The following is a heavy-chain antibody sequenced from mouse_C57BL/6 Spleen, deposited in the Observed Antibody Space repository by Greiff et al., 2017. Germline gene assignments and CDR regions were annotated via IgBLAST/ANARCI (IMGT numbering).Heavy chain of an antibody. CDR1: GYTFTDYN. D-gene: IGHD4-1*01. V-gene: IGHV1-22*01. J-gene: IGHJ2*01. CDR2: INPNNGGT. Sequence: VQLQQSGPELVKPGASVKMSCKASGYTFTDYNMHWVKQSHGKSLEWIGYINPNNGGTSYNQKFKGKATLTVNKSSSTAYMELRSLTSEDSAVYYCARSTDWDLYYFDYGGQGTTLTVSS. CDR3: ARSTDWDLYYFDY.